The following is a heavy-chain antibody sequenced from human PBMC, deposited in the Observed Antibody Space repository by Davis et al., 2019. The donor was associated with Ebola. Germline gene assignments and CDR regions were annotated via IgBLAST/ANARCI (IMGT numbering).Heavy chain of an antibody. CDR3: ARETTGFDY. V-gene: IGHV4-59*01. CDR1: GCSISSYY. Sequence: SETLSLTCTVSGCSISSYYWSWIRQPPGKGLEWIGYIYYSGSTNYNPSLKSRVTISVDTSKNQFSLKLSSVTAADTAVYYCARETTGFDYWGQGTLVTVSS. J-gene: IGHJ4*02. CDR2: IYYSGST. D-gene: IGHD1-14*01.